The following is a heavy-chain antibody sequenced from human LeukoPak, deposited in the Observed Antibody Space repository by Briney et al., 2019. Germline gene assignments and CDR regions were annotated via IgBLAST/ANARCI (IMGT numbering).Heavy chain of an antibody. Sequence: ASVKVSCKASGYTFTSYDINWVRQATGQGLEWMGWMNPNSGNTGYAQKSQGRVTMTRNTSISTAYMELSSLRSEDTAVYYCARGTRYGPPGGYGMDVWGQGTTVTVSS. CDR3: ARGTRYGPPGGYGMDV. J-gene: IGHJ6*02. CDR1: GYTFTSYD. V-gene: IGHV1-8*01. D-gene: IGHD4-17*01. CDR2: MNPNSGNT.